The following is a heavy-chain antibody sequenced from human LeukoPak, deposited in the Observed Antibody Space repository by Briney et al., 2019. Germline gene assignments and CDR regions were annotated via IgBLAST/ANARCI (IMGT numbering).Heavy chain of an antibody. V-gene: IGHV1-2*02. Sequence: ASVKVSCKASGYTFTCYYIHWVREAPGQGVEGMGWINPNSGDANFAQKFQGGVTMTSDTSTSTAYMELSRLRSDDTAVYYCASSRRYYYDTSGPDAFDIWGQGTMVTVSS. J-gene: IGHJ3*02. CDR2: INPNSGDA. D-gene: IGHD3-22*01. CDR3: ASSRRYYYDTSGPDAFDI. CDR1: GYTFTCYY.